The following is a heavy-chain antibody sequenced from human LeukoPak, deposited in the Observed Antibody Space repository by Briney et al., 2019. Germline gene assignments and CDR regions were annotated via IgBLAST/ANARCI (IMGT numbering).Heavy chain of an antibody. V-gene: IGHV3-23*01. CDR3: ARGAPAYSYGSSAYHYDYFEY. CDR2: ISDNGGSI. D-gene: IGHD3-22*01. CDR1: GFTFSSFG. Sequence: GGSLRLSCAASGFTFSSFGMTWVRQAPGKGLEWVSAISDNGGSIFYADSVKGRFTISRDNSKNSLYLQMNSLRAEDTAVYYCARGAPAYSYGSSAYHYDYFEYWGQGILVTVSS. J-gene: IGHJ4*02.